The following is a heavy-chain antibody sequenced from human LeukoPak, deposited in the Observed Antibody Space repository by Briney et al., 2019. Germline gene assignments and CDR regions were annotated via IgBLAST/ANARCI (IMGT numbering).Heavy chain of an antibody. CDR3: AGTYCNGGDCYTWFDP. CDR2: ISYDGSNK. V-gene: IGHV3-30-3*01. Sequence: GGSLRLSCAASGFTFSSYAMHWVRQAPGKGLEWVAVISYDGSNKYYADSVKGRFTISRDNSKNTLYLQMNSLRAEDTAVYYCAGTYCNGGDCYTWFDPWGQGTLVTVSS. CDR1: GFTFSSYA. J-gene: IGHJ5*02. D-gene: IGHD2-21*02.